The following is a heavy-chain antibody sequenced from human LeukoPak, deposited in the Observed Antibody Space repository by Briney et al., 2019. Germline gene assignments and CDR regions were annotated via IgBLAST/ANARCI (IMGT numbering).Heavy chain of an antibody. CDR2: IRGSDGST. J-gene: IGHJ4*02. Sequence: GGSLRLSCAASGFTFSSYAMSWVRQAPGQGLEWVSGIRGSDGSTYYADSVKGRFTISRDNSKNTLYLQMNSLRAEDTAVYYCAKALRGDYSSSWYYWGQGTLVTVSS. CDR3: AKALRGDYSSSWYY. V-gene: IGHV3-23*01. D-gene: IGHD6-13*01. CDR1: GFTFSSYA.